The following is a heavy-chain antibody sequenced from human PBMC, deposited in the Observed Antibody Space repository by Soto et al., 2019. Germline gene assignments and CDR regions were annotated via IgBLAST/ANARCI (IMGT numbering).Heavy chain of an antibody. D-gene: IGHD5-18*01. CDR1: GDSVSSDNYY. Sequence: QVQLQESGPGLVKPSETLSLTCTVSGDSVSSDNYYWTWIRQPPGKGLEWIGYIYSSGSTNYNPSLKSRVTISVDTSRNQFSLKLTSVTAADTAVYYCARDIRGYSWAFDYWGQGTLVTVSS. CDR3: ARDIRGYSWAFDY. J-gene: IGHJ4*02. CDR2: IYSSGST. V-gene: IGHV4-61*01.